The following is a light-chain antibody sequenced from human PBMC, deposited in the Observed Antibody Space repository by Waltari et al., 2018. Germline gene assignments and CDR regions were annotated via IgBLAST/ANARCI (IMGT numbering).Light chain of an antibody. V-gene: IGLV1-44*01. CDR3: AAWDDSLNGLV. Sequence: QSVLTQPPSASGTPGQRVTISCSGSRSNIGTNPVNWYQQFPGTAPKLLIYTNKGRPSGLPDRFAGSRSGTSASLAISGLQAEDEADYYCAAWDDSLNGLVFGGGTKLTVL. CDR1: RSNIGTNP. J-gene: IGLJ2*01. CDR2: TNK.